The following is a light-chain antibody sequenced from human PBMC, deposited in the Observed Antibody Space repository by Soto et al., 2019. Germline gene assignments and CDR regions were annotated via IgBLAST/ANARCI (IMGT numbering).Light chain of an antibody. Sequence: DIQLTQSPSSLSASVGDRITITCRPSQDIGHYLAWYQQKPGKAPKPLIYAASTLQSGVPTRFSGSRSGTDFKLTISSLLPEDVATYYCQKYYFAPLTFGGGTKVDIK. J-gene: IGKJ4*01. V-gene: IGKV1-27*01. CDR1: QDIGHY. CDR2: AAS. CDR3: QKYYFAPLT.